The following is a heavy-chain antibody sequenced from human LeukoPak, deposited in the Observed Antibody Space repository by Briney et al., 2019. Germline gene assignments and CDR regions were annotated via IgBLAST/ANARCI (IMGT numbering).Heavy chain of an antibody. CDR3: ARDRGSDAFDI. D-gene: IGHD3-10*01. J-gene: IGHJ3*02. V-gene: IGHV3-74*01. CDR1: GFTFSSYW. CDR2: INSDGSST. Sequence: GGSLRLSCAASGFTFSSYWMHWVRQAPGKGLVWVSRINSDGSSTSYADSVKGRFTISRDNAKNTLYLQMSSLRAEDTAVYYCARDRGSDAFDIWGQGTLVTVSS.